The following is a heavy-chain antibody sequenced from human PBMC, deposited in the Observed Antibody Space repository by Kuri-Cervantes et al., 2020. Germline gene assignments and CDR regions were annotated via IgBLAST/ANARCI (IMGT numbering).Heavy chain of an antibody. CDR1: GYIFTAYY. D-gene: IGHD5-18*01. CDR3: ARRGYNNWFDP. V-gene: IGHV1-2*02. Sequence: ASVKVSCKASGYIFTAYYIHWVRQAPGQGLEWMGWINPNSGGTNYGQNFQGRVTMTRDTSVSTTYMELSSLRSDDTAVYYCARRGYNNWFDPWGQGTLVTVSS. J-gene: IGHJ5*02. CDR2: INPNSGGT.